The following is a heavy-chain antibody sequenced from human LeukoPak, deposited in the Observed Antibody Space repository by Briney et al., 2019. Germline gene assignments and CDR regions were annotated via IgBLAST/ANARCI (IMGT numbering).Heavy chain of an antibody. J-gene: IGHJ4*02. CDR2: INPNSGDT. V-gene: IGHV1-2*02. CDR1: GYTFTGYY. Sequence: GASVKVSCKTSGYTFTGYYMHWVRQAPGQGLEWMGWINPNSGDTKIAQKFQGRVTLTRDTSISTAYMELTSLRADDTALYYCARVRQPTDFVVVPAARSDLGMFDYWGQGSLVTVSS. D-gene: IGHD2-2*01. CDR3: ARVRQPTDFVVVPAARSDLGMFDY.